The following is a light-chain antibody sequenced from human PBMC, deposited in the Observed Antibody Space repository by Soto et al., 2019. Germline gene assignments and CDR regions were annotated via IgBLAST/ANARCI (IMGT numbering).Light chain of an antibody. CDR2: STN. J-gene: IGLJ3*02. CDR1: SGSVSTSYY. V-gene: IGLV8-61*01. Sequence: QTVVTQEPSLSVSPGGTVTLTCALSSGSVSTSYYPSWYQQTPGQAPRTLIYSTNTRSSGVPDRFSGSILGNKAALTIAGAQADDESDYYCVLYVGSGIWVFGGGTKLTV. CDR3: VLYVGSGIWV.